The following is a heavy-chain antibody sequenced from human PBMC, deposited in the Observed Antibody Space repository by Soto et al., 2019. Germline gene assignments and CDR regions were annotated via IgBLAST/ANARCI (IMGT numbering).Heavy chain of an antibody. V-gene: IGHV5-51*01. D-gene: IGHD3-22*01. J-gene: IGHJ5*02. CDR1: GYSFTSYW. CDR2: IYPGDSDT. CDR3: ARLVAYYDSSGYFERWFDP. Sequence: LKISCKGSGYSFTSYWIGWVRQMPGKGLEWMGIIYPGDSDTRYSPSFQGQVTISADKSISTAYLQWSSLKASDTAMYYCARLVAYYDSSGYFERWFDPWGQGTLVTVSS.